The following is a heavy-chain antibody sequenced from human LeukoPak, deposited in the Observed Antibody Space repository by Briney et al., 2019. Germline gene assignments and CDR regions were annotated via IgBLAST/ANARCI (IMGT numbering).Heavy chain of an antibody. V-gene: IGHV4-61*02. J-gene: IGHJ4*02. Sequence: SETLSLTCTVSDASISSGTYYWSWIRQPAGKGLEWIGRFYISGSTNYNPSLESRVTISVDTSKNQIFLKVSSMTAADTALYYCAGSTMVRGDPGLFDYWGQGTLVTVSS. CDR1: DASISSGTYY. CDR2: FYISGST. CDR3: AGSTMVRGDPGLFDY. D-gene: IGHD3-10*01.